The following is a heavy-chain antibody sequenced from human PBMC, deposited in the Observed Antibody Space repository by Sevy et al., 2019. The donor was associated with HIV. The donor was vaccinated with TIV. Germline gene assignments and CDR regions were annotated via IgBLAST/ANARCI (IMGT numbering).Heavy chain of an antibody. Sequence: ASVKVSCKAXXXXXXGYYXXXVRQAPGQGLEWMGWINPNSGGTNYAQKFQGRVTMTRDTSISTAYMELSRLRSDDTAVYYXAXXXGAFXXXGQGTMVTVSS. CDR2: INPNSGGT. CDR3: AXXXGAFXX. CDR1: XXXXXGYY. J-gene: IGHJ3*02. V-gene: IGHV1-2*02.